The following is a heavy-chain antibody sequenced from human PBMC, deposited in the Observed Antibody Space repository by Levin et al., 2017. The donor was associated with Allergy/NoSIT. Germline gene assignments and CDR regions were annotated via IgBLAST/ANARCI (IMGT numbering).Heavy chain of an antibody. CDR3: VRTVFPDDKWYGDLCRFDS. CDR1: GGSISPFY. J-gene: IGHJ5*01. Sequence: PSETLSLTCTVSGGSISPFYWSWIRQAPGKGLEWIGYVHYIGNTNYNPSFKSRLTISVDIPQNQVSLRLTSVTAADTALYYCVRTVFPDDKWYGDLCRFDSWGQGILVTVSS. CDR2: VHYIGNT. V-gene: IGHV4-59*08. D-gene: IGHD3-10*01.